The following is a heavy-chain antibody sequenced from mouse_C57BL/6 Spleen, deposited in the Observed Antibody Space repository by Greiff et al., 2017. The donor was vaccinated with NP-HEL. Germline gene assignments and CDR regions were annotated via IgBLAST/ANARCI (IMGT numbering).Heavy chain of an antibody. V-gene: IGHV5-4*01. D-gene: IGHD2-5*01. CDR3: ARELDYSNYDFDY. Sequence: EVKLVESGGGLVKPGGSLKLSCAASGFTFSSYAMSWVRQTPEKRLEWVATISDGGSYTYYPDNVKGRVTISRDNATNNLYLQMRHLKSEDPAMYYCARELDYSNYDFDYWGQGTTLTVSS. J-gene: IGHJ2*01. CDR1: GFTFSSYA. CDR2: ISDGGSYT.